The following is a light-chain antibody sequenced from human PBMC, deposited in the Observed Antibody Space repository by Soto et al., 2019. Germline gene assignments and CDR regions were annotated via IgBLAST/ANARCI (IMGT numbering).Light chain of an antibody. CDR3: NSYTSSSTFYV. V-gene: IGLV2-14*01. CDR2: EVS. CDR1: SSDVGAYTY. J-gene: IGLJ1*01. Sequence: QSVLAQPASVSGSPGQSITISCTGTSSDVGAYTYVSWYQQHPGRAPKLMICEVSNRPSGVSNRFSGSKSGNTASLTISGLQAEDEADYYCNSYTSSSTFYVFGTGTKVTVL.